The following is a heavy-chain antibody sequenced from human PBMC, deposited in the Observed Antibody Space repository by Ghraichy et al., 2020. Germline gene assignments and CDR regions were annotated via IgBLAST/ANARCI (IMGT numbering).Heavy chain of an antibody. Sequence: ASVKVSCKASGYTFKSYNMHWVRQAPGQRLEWVGWINVGNSNTRYSQNFQGRVTITRATSASTVYLELNRVRSEDTAVYYCARDFPPPGWYTTGPGDFWGQGTLVTVST. J-gene: IGHJ4*02. CDR1: GYTFKSYN. D-gene: IGHD6-19*01. CDR2: INVGNSNT. V-gene: IGHV1-3*01. CDR3: ARDFPPPGWYTTGPGDF.